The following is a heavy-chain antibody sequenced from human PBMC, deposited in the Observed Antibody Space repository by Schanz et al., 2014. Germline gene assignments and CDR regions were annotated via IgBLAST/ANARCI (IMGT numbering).Heavy chain of an antibody. D-gene: IGHD1-1*01. V-gene: IGHV3-66*02. Sequence: EVQVVESGGGLVQPGGSLRLSCVASGFNVSKSYVSWVRQAPGKGLEWVSVIYKSGSAFYADSVKGRLTISRDNSKNTVYLEMNRLRTEDTAVYYCVKDPDKYNWNDVEGMDVWGPGTTVTVSS. J-gene: IGHJ6*01. CDR3: VKDPDKYNWNDVEGMDV. CDR1: GFNVSKSY. CDR2: IYKSGSA.